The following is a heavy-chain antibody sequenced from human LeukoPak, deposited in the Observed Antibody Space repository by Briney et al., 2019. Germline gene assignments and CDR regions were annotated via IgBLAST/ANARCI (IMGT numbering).Heavy chain of an antibody. CDR3: AREPDSSGWGFDY. D-gene: IGHD6-19*01. CDR2: IYTSGST. V-gene: IGHV4-61*02. CDR1: GGSISSGSYY. Sequence: SQTLSLTCTVSGGSISSGSYYWSWIRQPAGKGLEWIGRIYTSGSTNYNSSLKSRVTISVDTSKNQFSLKLSSVTAADTAVYYCAREPDSSGWGFDYWGQGTLVTVSS. J-gene: IGHJ4*02.